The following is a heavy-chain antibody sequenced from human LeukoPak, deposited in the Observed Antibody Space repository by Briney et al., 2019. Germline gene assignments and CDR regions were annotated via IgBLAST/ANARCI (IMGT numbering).Heavy chain of an antibody. CDR2: IYYSGST. V-gene: IGHV4-39*07. D-gene: IGHD5-18*01. Sequence: KPSETLSLTCTVPGGSISSSSYYWGWIRQPPGKGLEWIGSIYYSGSTYYNPSLKSRVTISVDTSKNQFSLKLSSVTAADTAVYYCARENRGYSYGFNYWGQGTLVTVSS. J-gene: IGHJ4*02. CDR3: ARENRGYSYGFNY. CDR1: GGSISSSSYY.